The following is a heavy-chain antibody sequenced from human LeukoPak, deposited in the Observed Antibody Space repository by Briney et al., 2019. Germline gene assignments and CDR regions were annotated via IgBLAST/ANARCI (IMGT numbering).Heavy chain of an antibody. CDR3: ARDLDSSGWNLDFGY. J-gene: IGHJ4*02. Sequence: GGSLRLSCAGSGFTFNDFGMHWVRRAPGKGLGWVAVIWYDGSNKYYADSVKGRFTISRDNSKDTLYLQMNSLRAEDTAVYYCARDLDSSGWNLDFGYWGQGTLVTVSS. CDR2: IWYDGSNK. V-gene: IGHV3-33*01. D-gene: IGHD6-19*01. CDR1: GFTFNDFG.